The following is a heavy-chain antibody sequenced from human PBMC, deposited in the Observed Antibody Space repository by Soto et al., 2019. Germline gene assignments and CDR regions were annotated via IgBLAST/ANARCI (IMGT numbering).Heavy chain of an antibody. V-gene: IGHV3-15*01. CDR1: GFTFSNAW. CDR2: IKSKTDGGTT. D-gene: IGHD2-2*03. J-gene: IGHJ3*02. Sequence: GGSLRLSCAASGFTFSNAWMSWVRQAPGKGLEWVGRIKSKTDGGTTDYAAPVKGRFTISRDDSKNTLYLQMNSLKTEDTAVYYCTTAIVGYCSSTSCYGNAFDIWGQGTMVTVSS. CDR3: TTAIVGYCSSTSCYGNAFDI.